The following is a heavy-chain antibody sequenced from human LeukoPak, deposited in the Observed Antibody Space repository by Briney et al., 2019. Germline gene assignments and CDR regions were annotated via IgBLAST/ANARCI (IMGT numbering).Heavy chain of an antibody. D-gene: IGHD3-10*01. CDR2: ISPGDSDT. V-gene: IGHV5-51*01. Sequence: GESLKISCKGSGYSFTSYWIGWVRQMPGKGLEWMGIISPGDSDTRYSPSFQGQVTISADKSISTAYLQWSSLKASDTAMYYCARPSMVRGVIWPYDYWGQGTLVTVSS. CDR1: GYSFTSYW. J-gene: IGHJ4*02. CDR3: ARPSMVRGVIWPYDY.